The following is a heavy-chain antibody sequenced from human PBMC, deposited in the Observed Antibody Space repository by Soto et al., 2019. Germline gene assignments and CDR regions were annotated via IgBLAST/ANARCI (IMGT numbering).Heavy chain of an antibody. CDR1: CCSISSSSYY. V-gene: IGHV4-39*01. CDR3: ARGLGTRTWLPLYYFDY. CDR2: TYYSGST. D-gene: IGHD6-19*01. J-gene: IGHJ4*02. Sequence: SETQSLTSTFSCCSISSSSYYWVWIRQPPGKGLEWIGSTYYSGSTYYNPSLKSRVTISVDTSKNQFSLKLSSVTAADTAVYYCARGLGTRTWLPLYYFDYWGQGTLVTVSS.